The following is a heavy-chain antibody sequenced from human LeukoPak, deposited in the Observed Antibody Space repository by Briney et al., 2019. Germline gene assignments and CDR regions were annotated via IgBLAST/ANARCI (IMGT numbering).Heavy chain of an antibody. CDR3: ARVCRDGYNGYYYYYYYMDV. V-gene: IGHV3-74*01. Sequence: GGSLRLSCAASEFTFSTYWLHWVRQAPGKGLVWVSRINSDGSSTGYADSVKGRFTISRDNANNSLYLQMNSLRAEDTAVYYCARVCRDGYNGYYYYYYYMDVWGKGTTVTVSS. CDR1: EFTFSTYW. CDR2: INSDGSST. J-gene: IGHJ6*03. D-gene: IGHD5-24*01.